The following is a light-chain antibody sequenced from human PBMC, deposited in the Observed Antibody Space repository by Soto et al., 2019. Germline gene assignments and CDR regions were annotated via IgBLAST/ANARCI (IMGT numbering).Light chain of an antibody. V-gene: IGLV2-14*01. J-gene: IGLJ3*02. CDR1: SSDVGGYNY. Sequence: QSALTQPASVSGSPGQSITISCTGTSSDVGGYNYVSWYQQHPGKAPKLMIYEVNNRPSGVSNRFSGSKSGNTASLTISGLQAEDEGDYYYSSYTSSSTLWVFGGGTKLTVL. CDR2: EVN. CDR3: SSYTSSSTLWV.